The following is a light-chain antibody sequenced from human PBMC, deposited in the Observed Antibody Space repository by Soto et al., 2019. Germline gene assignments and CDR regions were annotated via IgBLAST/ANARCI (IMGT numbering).Light chain of an antibody. V-gene: IGKV1-5*03. CDR2: KAS. CDR1: QNINNW. Sequence: DFQMTQSPSTLSASVGDRVTITCRASQNINNWLAWFQHQSGKAPKLLIHKASSLESGVPSRFSGRGSGTEFTLTISSLQPDDAATYYCPQYYGPWTFGQGTKVEVK. CDR3: PQYYGPWT. J-gene: IGKJ1*01.